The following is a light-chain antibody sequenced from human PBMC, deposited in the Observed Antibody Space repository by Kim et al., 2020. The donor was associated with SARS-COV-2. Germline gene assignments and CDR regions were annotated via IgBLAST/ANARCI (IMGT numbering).Light chain of an antibody. J-gene: IGKJ1*01. V-gene: IGKV1-17*01. Sequence: DIQMTQSPSSLSASGGDRVTITCRASQAISTYLAWYQQKPGTAPKRLIYAASSLQSGVPSRFSGSGSGTEFTLTISSLQSEDFATYYCLQQMTYPRTFGQGTKVDIK. CDR2: AAS. CDR3: LQQMTYPRT. CDR1: QAISTY.